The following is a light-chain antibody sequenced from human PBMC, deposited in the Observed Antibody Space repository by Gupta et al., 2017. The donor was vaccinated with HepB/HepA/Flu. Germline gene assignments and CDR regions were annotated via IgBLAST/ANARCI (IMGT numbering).Light chain of an antibody. CDR2: KAS. Sequence: DIQMTQSPSTLSASVGDRVTLTSRATESISSWVAWYQQKPGKARKVMICKASNSESGVATRFSGSGSGEGFTLTISSLQPDDFATYYCQQYNDYSWTFGQGTKVEI. CDR3: QQYNDYSWT. V-gene: IGKV1-5*03. J-gene: IGKJ1*01. CDR1: ESISSW.